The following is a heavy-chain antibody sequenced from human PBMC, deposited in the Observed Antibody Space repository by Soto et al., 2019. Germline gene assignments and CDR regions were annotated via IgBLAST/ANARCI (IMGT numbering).Heavy chain of an antibody. CDR2: ISSSSSYI. V-gene: IGHV3-21*01. J-gene: IGHJ5*02. Sequence: GGSLRLSCAASGFTFSSYSMNWVRQAPGKGLEWVSSISSSSSYIYYADSVKGRFTISRDNAKNSLYLQMNSLRAEGTAVYYCARAKSITIFGVVPKNWFDPWGQGTLVTVSS. CDR1: GFTFSSYS. CDR3: ARAKSITIFGVVPKNWFDP. D-gene: IGHD3-3*01.